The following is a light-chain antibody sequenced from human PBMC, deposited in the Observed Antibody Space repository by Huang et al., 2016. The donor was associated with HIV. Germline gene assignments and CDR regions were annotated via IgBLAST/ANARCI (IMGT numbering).Light chain of an antibody. Sequence: DIQMTQSPSSLSAYVGDIVTITCRASQSIRTHLNWYQQKPGKAPDILIYAASRLQSGVPSRFSESGGETDFTLTISSLQPEDFATYFCQQSYNPPYTFGQGTKLEIK. CDR1: QSIRTH. J-gene: IGKJ2*01. CDR3: QQSYNPPYT. V-gene: IGKV1-39*01. CDR2: AAS.